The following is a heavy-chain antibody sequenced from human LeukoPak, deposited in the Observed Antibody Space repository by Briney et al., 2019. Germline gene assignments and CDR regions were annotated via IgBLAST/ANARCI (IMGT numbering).Heavy chain of an antibody. Sequence: SETLSLTCTVSGGSISSYYWSWIRQPPGKGLEWIGYIYYSGSTNYNPSLKSRVTISVDTSKNQFSLKLSSVTAADTAVYYCARRRAGSSIDHWGQGTLVTVSS. V-gene: IGHV4-59*01. CDR3: ARRRAGSSIDH. CDR2: IYYSGST. J-gene: IGHJ4*02. CDR1: GGSISSYY. D-gene: IGHD1-26*01.